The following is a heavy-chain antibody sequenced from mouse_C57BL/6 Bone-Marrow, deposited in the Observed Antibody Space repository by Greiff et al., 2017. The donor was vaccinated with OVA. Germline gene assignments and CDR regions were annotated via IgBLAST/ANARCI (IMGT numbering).Heavy chain of an antibody. CDR1: GFSLTSYG. CDR3: AKKGITTVVAKGWYFDV. J-gene: IGHJ1*03. D-gene: IGHD1-1*01. V-gene: IGHV2-5-1*01. CDR2: IWRGGST. Sequence: VKLVESGPSLVQPSQSLSITCTVSGFSLTSYGVHWVRQSPGKGLEWLGVIWRGGSTDYNAAFMSRLSITKDNSKSQVFFKMNSLQADDTAIYYCAKKGITTVVAKGWYFDVWGTGTTVTVSS.